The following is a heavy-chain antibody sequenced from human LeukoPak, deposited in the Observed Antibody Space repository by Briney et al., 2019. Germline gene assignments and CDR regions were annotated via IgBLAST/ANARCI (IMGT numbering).Heavy chain of an antibody. V-gene: IGHV4-31*03. Sequence: SETLSPTCTVSGGSISNGGYYWSWIRQHPGKGLEWVGYIYYSGSTYYNPSLKSRITISIDTSKNQFSLNLNSVTAADTALYSCARHYLGGNYPDYFNHWGQGTLVTVSS. CDR2: IYYSGST. D-gene: IGHD1-26*01. J-gene: IGHJ4*02. CDR1: GGSISNGGYY. CDR3: ARHYLGGNYPDYFNH.